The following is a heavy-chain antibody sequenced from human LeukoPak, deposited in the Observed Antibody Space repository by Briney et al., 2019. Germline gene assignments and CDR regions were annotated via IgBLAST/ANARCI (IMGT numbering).Heavy chain of an antibody. CDR1: GGSFSGYY. V-gene: IGHV4-34*01. J-gene: IGHJ4*02. CDR3: ARFFPGAGAVTGYFDY. D-gene: IGHD4-23*01. CDR2: INHSGST. Sequence: SETLSLTCAVYGGSFSGYYWSWIRQPPGKGLEWIGEINHSGSTNYNPSLKSRVTISVDTSKNQFSLKLSSVTAADTAVYYCARFFPGAGAVTGYFDYGGKETLVTVS.